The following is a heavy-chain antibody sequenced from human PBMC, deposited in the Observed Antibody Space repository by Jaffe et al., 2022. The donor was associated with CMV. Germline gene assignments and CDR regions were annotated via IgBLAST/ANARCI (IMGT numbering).Heavy chain of an antibody. D-gene: IGHD2-2*01. CDR1: GFTFSSYA. CDR2: ISGSGGST. J-gene: IGHJ4*02. Sequence: EVQLLESGGGLVQPGGSLRLSCAASGFTFSSYAMSWVRQAPGKGLEWVSAISGSGGSTYYADSVKGRFTISRDNSKNTLYLQMNSLRAEDTAVYYCAKDRGDRIVVVPAASDYWGQGTLVTVSS. V-gene: IGHV3-23*01. CDR3: AKDRGDRIVVVPAASDY.